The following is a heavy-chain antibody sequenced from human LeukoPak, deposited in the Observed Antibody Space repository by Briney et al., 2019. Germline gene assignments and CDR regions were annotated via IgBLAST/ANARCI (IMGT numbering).Heavy chain of an antibody. CDR2: IKQDGSER. J-gene: IGHJ6*03. CDR1: GFRLSSYW. D-gene: IGHD1-7*01. CDR3: ASNSGAGTRYYYYYMDV. V-gene: IGHV3-7*01. Sequence: GGSLRLSCAGSGFRLSSYWMTWVRQAPGKGLEWVANIKQDGSERYYVDSVEGRFSISRDNAQNSLFLQMNSLRAEDTAVYYCASNSGAGTRYYYYYMDVWGKGTTVTVSS.